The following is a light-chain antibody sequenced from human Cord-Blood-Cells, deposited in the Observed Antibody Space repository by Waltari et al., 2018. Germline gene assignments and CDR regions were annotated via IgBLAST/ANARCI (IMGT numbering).Light chain of an antibody. J-gene: IGLJ3*02. CDR3: MIWHSSAWV. V-gene: IGLV5-45*02. Sequence: QPVLTQPSSLSASPGASATPTCPLRLCIHVGTYRIYLYHPQPGSPPQYPLRYKSDSDKQQGSGVPSRFSGSKDASANAGILLISGLQSEDEADYYCMIWHSSAWVFGGGTKLTVL. CDR1: LCIHVGTYR. CDR2: YKSDSDK.